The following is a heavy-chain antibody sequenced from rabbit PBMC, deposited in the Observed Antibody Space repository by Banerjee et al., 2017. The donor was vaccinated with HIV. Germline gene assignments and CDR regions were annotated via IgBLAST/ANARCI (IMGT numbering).Heavy chain of an antibody. V-gene: IGHV1S45*01. CDR2: INTITGKA. CDR3: ARGYWSGGAGCDL. Sequence: QEQVVESGGGLVKPEGSLTLTCKASGFSFSNKVVMCWVRQAPGKGLEWIACINTITGKAVYASWAKGRFTFSKASSTTVTLQMTSLTVADTATYFCARGYWSGGAGCDLWGQGTLVTVS. J-gene: IGHJ4*01. D-gene: IGHD3-1*01. CDR1: GFSFSNKVV.